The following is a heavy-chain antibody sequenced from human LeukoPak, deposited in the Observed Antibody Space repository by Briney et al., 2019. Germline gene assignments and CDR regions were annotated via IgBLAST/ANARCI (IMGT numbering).Heavy chain of an antibody. Sequence: GGSLRHSRAASGFTFSIYAMNWVPQAPGRGLEWGSSISANGGETHYADSVKGRFTISRDNSKNTLFLQMNSLGAEDTAVYYWAKMASDSSGYPYWGQGTLVTVSS. CDR3: AKMASDSSGYPY. V-gene: IGHV3-23*01. CDR1: GFTFSIYA. J-gene: IGHJ4*02. CDR2: ISANGGET. D-gene: IGHD3-22*01.